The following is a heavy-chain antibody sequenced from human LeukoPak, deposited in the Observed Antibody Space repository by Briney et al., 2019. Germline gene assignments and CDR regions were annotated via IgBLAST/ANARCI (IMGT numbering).Heavy chain of an antibody. CDR1: GFTFSSYA. CDR2: ISYDGSNK. Sequence: GGSLRLSCAASGFTFSSYAMHWVRQAPGKGLEWVAVISYDGSNKYYADSVKGRFTISRDNSKNTLYLQMNSLRAEDTAVYYCARDRGSYYYGSGSYSPFDYWGQGTLVTVSS. V-gene: IGHV3-30-3*01. CDR3: ARDRGSYYYGSGSYSPFDY. D-gene: IGHD3-10*01. J-gene: IGHJ4*02.